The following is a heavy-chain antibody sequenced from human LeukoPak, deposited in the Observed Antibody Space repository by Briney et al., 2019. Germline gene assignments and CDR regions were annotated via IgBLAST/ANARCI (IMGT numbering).Heavy chain of an antibody. Sequence: SETLSLTCAVYGGSFSGYYWSWIRQPPGKGLEWIGEINHSGSTNYNPSLKSRVTISVDTSKNQFSLKLSSVTAADTAVYYCARELSIAAYFDYWDQGTLVTVSS. CDR2: INHSGST. V-gene: IGHV4-34*01. J-gene: IGHJ4*02. CDR3: ARELSIAAYFDY. CDR1: GGSFSGYY. D-gene: IGHD6-6*01.